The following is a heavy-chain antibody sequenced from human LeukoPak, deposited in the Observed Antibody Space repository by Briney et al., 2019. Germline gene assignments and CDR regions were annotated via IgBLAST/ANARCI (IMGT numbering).Heavy chain of an antibody. CDR2: VWYDGSNK. CDR1: GFTFSNYG. V-gene: IGHV3-33*01. CDR3: ARAGVGAIYYFDY. Sequence: PGGSLRLSCAASGFTFSNYGMHWVRQAPGKGLEWVALVWYDGSNKYYADFVRGRFTISRDNSKNTLYLQMKSLRVEDTAVYYCARAGVGAIYYFDYWGQGTLVTVSS. J-gene: IGHJ4*02. D-gene: IGHD1-26*01.